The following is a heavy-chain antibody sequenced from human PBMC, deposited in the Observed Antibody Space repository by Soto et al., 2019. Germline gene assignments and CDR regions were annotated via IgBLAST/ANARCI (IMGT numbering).Heavy chain of an antibody. D-gene: IGHD3-10*01. Sequence: GGSLRLSCAASGFTFNNYALTWVRQAPGKGLEWVSGISGSGDSTFYADSVKGRFTLSRDNSKNTVYLQMNSLRAEDTAIYYCAKEWVMGITFGIFDSWGQGTLVTVSS. J-gene: IGHJ4*02. CDR3: AKEWVMGITFGIFDS. CDR1: GFTFNNYA. CDR2: ISGSGDST. V-gene: IGHV3-23*01.